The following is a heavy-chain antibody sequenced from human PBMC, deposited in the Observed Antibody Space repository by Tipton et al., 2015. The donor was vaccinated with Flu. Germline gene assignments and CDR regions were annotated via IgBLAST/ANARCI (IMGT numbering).Heavy chain of an antibody. Sequence: TLSLTCSVSGGSISTYYWSWIRQPAGKGLEWVGHFYNNGSTRYNPSLKNRCTMSADTSRSQFSLKVTSVTAADTAVYCCAREGDDYSRGGYGSWGQGILVTVTS. V-gene: IGHV4-4*07. CDR1: GGSISTYY. CDR3: AREGDDYSRGGYGS. J-gene: IGHJ5*02. CDR2: FYNNGST. D-gene: IGHD6-19*01.